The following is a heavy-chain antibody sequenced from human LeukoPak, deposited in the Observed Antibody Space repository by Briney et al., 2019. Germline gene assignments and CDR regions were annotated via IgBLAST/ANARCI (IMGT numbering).Heavy chain of an antibody. Sequence: ASVKVSCKASGYTFTSYGISWVRQAPGQGLEWMGWISAYNGNTNYAQKLQGRVTMTTDTSTSTAYMELRSLRSDDTAVYYCARREIVVVPAAPVGPWGQGTLVTVSS. CDR3: ARREIVVVPAAPVGP. D-gene: IGHD2-2*01. CDR1: GYTFTSYG. V-gene: IGHV1-18*01. CDR2: ISAYNGNT. J-gene: IGHJ5*02.